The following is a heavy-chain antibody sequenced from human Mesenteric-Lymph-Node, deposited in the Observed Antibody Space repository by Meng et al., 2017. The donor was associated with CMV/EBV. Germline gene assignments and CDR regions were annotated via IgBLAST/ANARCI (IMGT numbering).Heavy chain of an antibody. CDR3: ARAGQYCTDTSCPRAFDS. CDR1: VSDASYY. D-gene: IGHD2-8*02. V-gene: IGHV4-61*01. Sequence: VSDASYYWSWIRHSPGRGLEWIGDVHNSGTTSYNPSLKSRITISIDSSKNHFSLDLASVTAADTAFYFCARAGQYCTDTSCPRAFDSWGQAILVTVSS. CDR2: VHNSGTT. J-gene: IGHJ4*02.